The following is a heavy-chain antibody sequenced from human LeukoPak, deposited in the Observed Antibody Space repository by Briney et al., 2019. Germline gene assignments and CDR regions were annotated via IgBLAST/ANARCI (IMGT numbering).Heavy chain of an antibody. J-gene: IGHJ4*02. V-gene: IGHV4-59*08. CDR3: ARVYSSSSLGP. CDR1: GGSINNYY. Sequence: KTSETLSLTCTVSGGSINNYYWSWIRQPPGKGLEWIGYMYYSGSTNYNPSLKSRVTISVDTSKNQFSLKLSSVTAADTAVYYCARVYSSSSLGPWGQGTLVTVSS. CDR2: MYYSGST. D-gene: IGHD6-13*01.